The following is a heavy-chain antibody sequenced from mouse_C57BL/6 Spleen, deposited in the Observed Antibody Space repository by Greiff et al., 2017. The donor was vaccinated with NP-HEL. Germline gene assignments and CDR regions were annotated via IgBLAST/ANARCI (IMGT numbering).Heavy chain of an antibody. Sequence: QVQLQQSGPELVKPGASVKISCKASGYAFSSSWMNWVKQRPGKGLEWIGRIYPGDGDTNYNGKFKGKATLTADKSSSTAYMQLSSLTSEDSAVYFCARGDYYYGSRGFDYWGQGTTLTVSS. CDR2: IYPGDGDT. CDR3: ARGDYYYGSRGFDY. J-gene: IGHJ2*01. CDR1: GYAFSSSW. D-gene: IGHD1-1*01. V-gene: IGHV1-82*01.